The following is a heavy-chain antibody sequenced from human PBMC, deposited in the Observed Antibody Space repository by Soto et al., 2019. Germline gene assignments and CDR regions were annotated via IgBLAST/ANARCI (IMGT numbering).Heavy chain of an antibody. CDR1: GYTFTAYY. CDR2: TSPKTGGA. D-gene: IGHD3-10*01. J-gene: IGHJ5*01. V-gene: IGHV1-2*02. CDR3: ARSSGSYSKWFDS. Sequence: ASVKVSCKTSGYTFTAYYIHWLRQAPGHGLEWLGWTSPKTGGAKYSHTFQGRVSMTRNTSISTAYMELTGLSTDDTAVYYCARSSGSYSKWFDSWGQGTLVTVSS.